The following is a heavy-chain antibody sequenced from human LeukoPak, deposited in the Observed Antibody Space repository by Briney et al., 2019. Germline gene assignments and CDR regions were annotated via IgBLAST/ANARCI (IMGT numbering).Heavy chain of an antibody. D-gene: IGHD2-2*01. V-gene: IGHV3-30*02. CDR2: IRYDGSNK. CDR3: AKDHPVPAAQGGYFDY. J-gene: IGHJ4*02. CDR1: GFTFSSYG. Sequence: GGPLRLSCAASGFTFSSYGMHWVRQAPGKGLEWVAFIRYDGSNKYYADSVKGRFSISRDNSKNTMYLQMNSLRAEDTAVYYCAKDHPVPAAQGGYFDYWGQGTLVTVSS.